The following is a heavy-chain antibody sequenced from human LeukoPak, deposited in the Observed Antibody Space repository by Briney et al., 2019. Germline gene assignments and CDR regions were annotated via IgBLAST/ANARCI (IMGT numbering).Heavy chain of an antibody. CDR1: GFNVSTNY. D-gene: IGHD6-19*01. CDR3: ARDLGYSSGWYVPDY. Sequence: GGSLRLSCAASGFNVSTNYMSWVRQAPGKGLEWVSVIYIDGTTYYCDSVKGRFTISRDNSKNTLDLQMNSLRAEDTAVYYCARDLGYSSGWYVPDYWGQGTLVTVSS. CDR2: IYIDGTT. J-gene: IGHJ4*02. V-gene: IGHV3-66*01.